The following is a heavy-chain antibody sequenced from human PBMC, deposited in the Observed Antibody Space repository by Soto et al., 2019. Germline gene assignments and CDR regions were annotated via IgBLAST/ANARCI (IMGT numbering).Heavy chain of an antibody. CDR2: ISWNSGSI. CDR1: GFTFDDYA. D-gene: IGHD2-8*01. Sequence: EVQLVESGGGLVQPGRSLRLSCAASGFTFDDYAMHWVRQAPGKGLEWVSGISWNSGSIGYADSVKGRFTISRDNAKNSLYLQMNSLSAEDTALYYCAKDIRGNGPTRYYYYGMDVWGQGTTVTV. CDR3: AKDIRGNGPTRYYYYGMDV. J-gene: IGHJ6*02. V-gene: IGHV3-9*01.